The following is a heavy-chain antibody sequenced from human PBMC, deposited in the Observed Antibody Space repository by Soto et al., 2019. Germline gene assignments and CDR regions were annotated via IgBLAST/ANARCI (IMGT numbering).Heavy chain of an antibody. J-gene: IGHJ5*02. D-gene: IGHD3-16*01. CDR2: IKQDGREK. CDR1: GFSFSCYW. V-gene: IGHV3-7*03. Sequence: EVQLVESGGDLVQPGGSLRLSCAASGFSFSCYWMTWVRQAPGKGLEWVANIKQDGREKYYVASVKGRFTISRDNGKNLLYLQMDSLTPDDTAVYYCAGDGVRNGAYNGWLDPWGQGTLVTVST. CDR3: AGDGVRNGAYNGWLDP.